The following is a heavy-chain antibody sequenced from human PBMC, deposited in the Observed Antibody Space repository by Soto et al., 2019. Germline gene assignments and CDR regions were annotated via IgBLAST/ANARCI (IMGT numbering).Heavy chain of an antibody. J-gene: IGHJ5*02. CDR1: GASIGTSNW. CDR2: IHDSGST. CDR3: ASGSPGWFDP. D-gene: IGHD2-15*01. Sequence: SETLSLTCAVSGASIGTSNWWSWVRQSPGKGLEWIGEIHDSGSTKYNPSLKSRVTISLDKSKNQFSLNLSSVTAADTAVYYCASGSPGWFDPWGQGTLVTVSS. V-gene: IGHV4-4*02.